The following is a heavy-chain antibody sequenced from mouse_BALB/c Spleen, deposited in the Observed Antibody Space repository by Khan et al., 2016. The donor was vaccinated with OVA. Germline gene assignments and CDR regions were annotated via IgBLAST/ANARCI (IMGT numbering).Heavy chain of an antibody. Sequence: EVELVESGGGLVQPGGSLKRSCAASGFTISSYGMSSVRQTPAKRLELVATIDSTGGTTDYPACVKRRFTISGDNANNALFLQMRSLKSEDTALYYGARSAKWGQGTTLTVSS. CDR3: ARSAK. CDR2: IDSTGGTT. J-gene: IGHJ2*01. CDR1: GFTISSYG. V-gene: IGHV5-6-3*01. D-gene: IGHD1-3*01.